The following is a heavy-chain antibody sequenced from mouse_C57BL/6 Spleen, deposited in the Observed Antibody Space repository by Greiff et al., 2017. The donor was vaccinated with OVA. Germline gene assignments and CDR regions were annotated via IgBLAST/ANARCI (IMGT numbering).Heavy chain of an antibody. Sequence: QVQLQQSGPELVKPGASVKISCKASGYAFSSSWMNWVKQRPGKGLEWIGRIYPGDGDTNSNGKFKGKAKLTADKSSSTAYMQLSSLTSEDSAVYFCAREGAGSLYAMDYWGQGTSVTVSS. J-gene: IGHJ4*01. CDR1: GYAFSSSW. D-gene: IGHD1-1*01. CDR2: IYPGDGDT. CDR3: AREGAGSLYAMDY. V-gene: IGHV1-82*01.